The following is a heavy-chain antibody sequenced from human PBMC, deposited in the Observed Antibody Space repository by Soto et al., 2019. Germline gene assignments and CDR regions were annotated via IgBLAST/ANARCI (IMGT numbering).Heavy chain of an antibody. V-gene: IGHV1-18*01. J-gene: IGHJ4*02. D-gene: IGHD5-18*01. CDR1: GYTFTSYG. Sequence: ASVKVSCKASGYTFTSYGISWVRQAPGQGLEWMGWISAYNGNTNYAQKLQGRVTMTTDTSTSTAYMELRSLRSDDTAVYYCARAPLFDTAQPGLLFDYWGQGTLVTVSS. CDR3: ARAPLFDTAQPGLLFDY. CDR2: ISAYNGNT.